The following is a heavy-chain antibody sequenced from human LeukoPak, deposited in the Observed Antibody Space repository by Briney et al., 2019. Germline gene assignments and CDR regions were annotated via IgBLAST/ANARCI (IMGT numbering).Heavy chain of an antibody. CDR3: AKDLVYSSSWYYYYYGMDV. CDR1: GFTFSSYG. J-gene: IGHJ6*02. D-gene: IGHD6-13*01. Sequence: GGSLRLSCAASGFTFSSYGMHWVRQAPGKGLEWVAVISYDGSNKYYADSVKGRFTISRDNSKNTLYLRMNSLRAEDTAVYYCAKDLVYSSSWYYYYYGMDVWGQGTTVTVSS. CDR2: ISYDGSNK. V-gene: IGHV3-30*18.